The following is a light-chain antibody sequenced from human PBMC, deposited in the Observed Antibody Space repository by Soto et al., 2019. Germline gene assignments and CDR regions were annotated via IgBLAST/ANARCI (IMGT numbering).Light chain of an antibody. J-gene: IGLJ2*01. CDR1: SSDVGGYDY. CDR3: SSYTDSGARV. CDR2: EVS. V-gene: IGLV2-14*01. Sequence: QSALTQPASVSGSPGQSITISCTGTSSDVGGYDYVSWYQQHSGKAPKLMIFEVSNRPSGVSNRFSGSKSGNTASLAISGLQTEDEADYYCSSYTDSGARVFGGGTQLTVL.